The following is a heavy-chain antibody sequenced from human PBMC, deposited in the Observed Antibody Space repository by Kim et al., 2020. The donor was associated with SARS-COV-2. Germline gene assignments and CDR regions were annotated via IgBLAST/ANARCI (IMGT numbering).Heavy chain of an antibody. CDR1: GFTFNTYW. D-gene: IGHD4-17*01. J-gene: IGHJ4*02. V-gene: IGHV3-7*04. CDR3: ARAYYGGNFY. CDR2: IKQEGSEK. Sequence: GSLRLSCAASGFTFNTYWMTWVRQAPGKGLEGVASIKQEGSEKYYVDSVKGRFTISRDDAKNSLYLQMNSLRAEDTAVYYCARAYYGGNFYWGQGTLVTVSS.